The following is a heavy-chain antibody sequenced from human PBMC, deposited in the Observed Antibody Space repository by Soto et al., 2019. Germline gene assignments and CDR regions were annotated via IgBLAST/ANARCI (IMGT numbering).Heavy chain of an antibody. J-gene: IGHJ6*03. CDR3: ASETYYDFWSGYSNYYMDV. D-gene: IGHD3-3*01. V-gene: IGHV3-11*01. CDR1: GFTFSDYY. CDR2: ISSSGSTI. Sequence: GGSLRLSCAASGFTFSDYYMSWIRQAPGKGLEWVSYISSSGSTIYYADSVKGRFTISRDNAKNSLYLQMNSLRAEDTAVYYCASETYYDFWSGYSNYYMDVWGKGTTVTVSS.